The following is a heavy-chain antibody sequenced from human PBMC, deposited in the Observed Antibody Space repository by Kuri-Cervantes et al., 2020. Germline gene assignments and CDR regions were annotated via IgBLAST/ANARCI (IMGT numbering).Heavy chain of an antibody. D-gene: IGHD2-21*01. CDR1: GGSISSSSYC. CDR2: IYYSGNT. V-gene: IGHV4-39*01. Sequence: SETLSLTCTVSGGSISSSSYCWGWIRQPPGKGLECIGSIYYSGNTYYNPSLKSRVTISVDTSKNQFSLKLSSVTAADTAVYYCARGSIRGHFDYWGQGTLVTVSS. J-gene: IGHJ4*02. CDR3: ARGSIRGHFDY.